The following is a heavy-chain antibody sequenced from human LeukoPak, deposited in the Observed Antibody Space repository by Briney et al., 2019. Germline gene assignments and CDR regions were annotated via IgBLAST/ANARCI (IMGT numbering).Heavy chain of an antibody. CDR1: GFTFSSYA. D-gene: IGHD6-13*01. CDR2: ISYDGSNK. V-gene: IGHV3-30*04. Sequence: SGGSLRLSCAASGFTFSSYAMHWVRQAPGKGLEWVAVISYDGSNKYYADSVKGRFTISRDNSKNTLYLQMNSLRAEDTAVYYCARDQAPLAAAGTLDYWGQGTLATVSS. CDR3: ARDQAPLAAAGTLDY. J-gene: IGHJ4*02.